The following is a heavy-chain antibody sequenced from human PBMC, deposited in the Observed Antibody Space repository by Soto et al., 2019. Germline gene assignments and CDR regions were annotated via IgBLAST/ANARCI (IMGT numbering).Heavy chain of an antibody. J-gene: IGHJ3*02. V-gene: IGHV3-9*01. CDR3: AKGTYCSGGSCYSYAVDI. CDR2: ISWNSGSI. D-gene: IGHD2-15*01. CDR1: GFTFDDYA. Sequence: EVQLVESGGGLVQPGRSLRLSCAASGFTFDDYAMHWVRQAPGKGLEWVSGISWNSGSIGYADSVKGRFTISRDNAKNSLYLQMNSLRAEDTALYYCAKGTYCSGGSCYSYAVDIWGQVTMVTVAS.